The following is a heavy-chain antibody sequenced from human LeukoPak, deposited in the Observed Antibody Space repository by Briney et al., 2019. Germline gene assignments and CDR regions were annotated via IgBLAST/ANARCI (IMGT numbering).Heavy chain of an antibody. Sequence: GGSLRLPCAASGFTFSSYGMHWVRQAPGKGLEGVAVISYDGSNKYYADSVKGRFTISRDNSKNTLYLQMNSLRAEDTAVYYCAKGGPRVVVVPAAMGWYYFDYWGQGTLVTVSS. CDR3: AKGGPRVVVVPAAMGWYYFDY. J-gene: IGHJ4*02. CDR2: ISYDGSNK. V-gene: IGHV3-30*18. CDR1: GFTFSSYG. D-gene: IGHD2-2*01.